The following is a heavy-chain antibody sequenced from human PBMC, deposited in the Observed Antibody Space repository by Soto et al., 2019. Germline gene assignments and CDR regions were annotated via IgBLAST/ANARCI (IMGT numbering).Heavy chain of an antibody. Sequence: SETLSLTCAVYGGSFSGYYWSWIRQPPGKGLEWIGEINHSGSTNYNPSLKSRVTISVDTSKNQFSPKLSSVTAADTAVYYCARGRGSTVITRYYYYGMDVWGQGTTVTVSS. J-gene: IGHJ6*02. CDR3: ARGRGSTVITRYYYYGMDV. D-gene: IGHD4-17*01. V-gene: IGHV4-34*01. CDR2: INHSGST. CDR1: GGSFSGYY.